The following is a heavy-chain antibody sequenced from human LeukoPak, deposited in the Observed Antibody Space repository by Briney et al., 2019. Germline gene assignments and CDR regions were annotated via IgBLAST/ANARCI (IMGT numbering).Heavy chain of an antibody. CDR3: AKDISGGKPYYFDY. CDR2: ISGSGGST. V-gene: IGHV3-23*01. CDR1: GFTFSSYA. J-gene: IGHJ4*02. D-gene: IGHD1-26*01. Sequence: GGSLRLSCAASGFTFSSYAMSWVRQAPGKGLEWVSGISGSGGSTYYADSVKGRFTISRDNSRNTLYLQMNSLRAEDTAGYYCAKDISGGKPYYFDYWGQGTLVTVSS.